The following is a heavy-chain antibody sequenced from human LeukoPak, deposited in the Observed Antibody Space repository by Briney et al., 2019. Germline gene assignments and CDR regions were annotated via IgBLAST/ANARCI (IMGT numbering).Heavy chain of an antibody. J-gene: IGHJ4*02. Sequence: PSDTLSRLCTVSGASLHSLYWSWVPQPAGKGLGWSGRIYISVSANYNSSLQSQVTKSVYTSKSQFSLKRTSVTAADTAVYYCARALNPLPGTNYFDYWGQGTLVTVSS. CDR3: ARALNPLPGTNYFDY. CDR2: IYISVSA. CDR1: GASLHSLY. V-gene: IGHV4-4*07.